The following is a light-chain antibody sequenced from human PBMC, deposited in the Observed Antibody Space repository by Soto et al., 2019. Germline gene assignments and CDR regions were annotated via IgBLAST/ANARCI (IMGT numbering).Light chain of an antibody. CDR2: KAS. Sequence: DIQMTQSPSTLSASVGDSVTITFRASQSISSWLAWYQQKPGKAPKLLIYKASSLESGVPSRFSGSGSGTEFTLTISSLQPDDFATYYCQQYNSYSPWTFGQGTKVDIK. CDR1: QSISSW. J-gene: IGKJ1*01. CDR3: QQYNSYSPWT. V-gene: IGKV1-5*03.